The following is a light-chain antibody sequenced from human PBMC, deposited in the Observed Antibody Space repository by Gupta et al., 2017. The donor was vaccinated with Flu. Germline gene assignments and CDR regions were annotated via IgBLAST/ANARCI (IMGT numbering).Light chain of an antibody. J-gene: IGKJ5*01. CDR3: QQYGSSPQIT. CDR1: QSGRSNY. Sequence: RATISCRASQSGRSNYLAWYQQKPGQAPRRRIYGASSRVTDIPDRFSGSGAGTDCTLTISRLEPEEFAVYYCQQYGSSPQITFGQGTRLEIK. V-gene: IGKV3-20*01. CDR2: GAS.